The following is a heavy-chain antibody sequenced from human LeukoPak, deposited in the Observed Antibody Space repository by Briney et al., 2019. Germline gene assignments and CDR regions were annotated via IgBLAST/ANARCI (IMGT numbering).Heavy chain of an antibody. CDR1: GYTFTGYY. J-gene: IGHJ4*02. V-gene: IGHV1-2*02. CDR3: ARLVSAAARPPDY. CDR2: INPNSGGT. Sequence: ASVEVSCKASGYTFTGYYMHWVRQAPGQGLEWMGWINPNSGGTNYAQKFQGRVTMTRDTSISTAYMELSRLRSDDTAVYYCARLVSAAARPPDYWGQGTLVTVSS. D-gene: IGHD6-6*01.